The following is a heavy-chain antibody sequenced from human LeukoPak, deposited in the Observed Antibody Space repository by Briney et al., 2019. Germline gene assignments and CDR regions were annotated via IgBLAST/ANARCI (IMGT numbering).Heavy chain of an antibody. J-gene: IGHJ4*02. V-gene: IGHV3-23*01. CDR2: ISGSGGST. D-gene: IGHD1-1*01. CDR1: GFTFSSYA. Sequence: HAGGSLRLSCAASGFTFSSYAMSWVRQAPGKGLEWVSAISGSGGSTYYADSVKGRFTISRDNSKNTLYLQMNSLRAEDTAVYYCAKDRQLERRAAFYFDYWGQGTLVTVSS. CDR3: AKDRQLERRAAFYFDY.